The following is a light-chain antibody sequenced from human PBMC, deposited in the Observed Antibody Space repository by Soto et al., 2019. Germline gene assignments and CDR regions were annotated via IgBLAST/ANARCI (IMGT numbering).Light chain of an antibody. J-gene: IGKJ1*01. CDR2: GAS. Sequence: EIVMTQSPATLSVSPGERATLSCRASQSVSNNLAWYQQKAGQAPRLLIYGASTRATGIPASFSDSGSGTEFTLSTSCLQSEDFAVYYCQQSNSWPPWTFGQGTKVEIK. CDR1: QSVSNN. V-gene: IGKV3-15*01. CDR3: QQSNSWPPWT.